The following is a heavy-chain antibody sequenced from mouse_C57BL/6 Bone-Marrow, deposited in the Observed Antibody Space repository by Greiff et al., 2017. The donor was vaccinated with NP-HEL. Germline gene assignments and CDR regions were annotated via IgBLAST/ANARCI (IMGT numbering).Heavy chain of an antibody. J-gene: IGHJ4*01. V-gene: IGHV5-17*01. CDR3: ARDYYYYAMDY. D-gene: IGHD2-13*01. CDR2: ISSGSSTI. Sequence: EVKVVESGGGLVKPGGSLKLSCAASGFTFSDYGMHWVRQAPEKGLEWVAYISSGSSTIYYAETVKGRFTISRDNAKNTLFLQMTSLRSEDTAMYYCARDYYYYAMDYWGQGTSVTVSS. CDR1: GFTFSDYG.